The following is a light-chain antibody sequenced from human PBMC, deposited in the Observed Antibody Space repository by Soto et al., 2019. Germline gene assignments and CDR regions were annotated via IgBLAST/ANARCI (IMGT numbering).Light chain of an antibody. CDR2: KAS. CDR1: QSISSW. Sequence: DIQMTQSASTLSASVGDRVTITCRASQSISSWLAWYQQKPRKAPKLLIYKASSLESGVPSRFSGSGSGTEFTLTISSLQPDDFATYYCQQYNSYSWTFGQGTKVDIK. V-gene: IGKV1-5*03. J-gene: IGKJ1*01. CDR3: QQYNSYSWT.